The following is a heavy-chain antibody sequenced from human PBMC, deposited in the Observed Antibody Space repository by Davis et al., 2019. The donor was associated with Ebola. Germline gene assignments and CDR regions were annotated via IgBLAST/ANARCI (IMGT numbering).Heavy chain of an antibody. D-gene: IGHD3-10*01. V-gene: IGHV4-31*03. J-gene: IGHJ6*02. CDR3: ASCAPITLRGRLLYDYYYGMDV. Sequence: SETLSLTCNVSGGSISSGGYYWNWIRQHPGKGLEWIGYIYYSGSTSYNPSLQSRVAISVDTSKNQFSLKLSSVTAADTAVYYCASCAPITLRGRLLYDYYYGMDVWGQGTTVTVSS. CDR2: IYYSGST. CDR1: GGSISSGGYY.